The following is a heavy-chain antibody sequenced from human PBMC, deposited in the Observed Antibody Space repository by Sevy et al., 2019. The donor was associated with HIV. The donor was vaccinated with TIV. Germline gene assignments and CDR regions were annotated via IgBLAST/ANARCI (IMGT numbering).Heavy chain of an antibody. Sequence: GGSLRLSCSASGLTFSSYAMAWVRQTPGKGLQWVSQVSRGGGSAYYASSVRGRFTISRDNSKNTLYLELNSLRVDDTAVYYCAKDGAYRTDGIDIWGQGTVVTVSS. D-gene: IGHD4-4*01. CDR2: VSRGGGSA. J-gene: IGHJ3*02. CDR3: AKDGAYRTDGIDI. CDR1: GLTFSSYA. V-gene: IGHV3-23*01.